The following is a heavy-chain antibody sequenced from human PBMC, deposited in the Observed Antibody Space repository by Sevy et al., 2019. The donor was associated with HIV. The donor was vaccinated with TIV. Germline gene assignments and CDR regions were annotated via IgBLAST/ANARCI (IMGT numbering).Heavy chain of an antibody. J-gene: IGHJ3*02. CDR3: ARGVSVVVSFDAFDI. CDR1: GGSISSYY. CDR2: IYTRGRT. Sequence: SETLSLTCSVSGGSISSYYWSWIRQPAGKGLEWIGRIYTRGRTNYNPSLKSRVTMSVDTSQNQFSLKLGDVTAADTAVYYWARGVSVVVSFDAFDIWGQGTMVTVSS. D-gene: IGHD3-22*01. V-gene: IGHV4-4*07.